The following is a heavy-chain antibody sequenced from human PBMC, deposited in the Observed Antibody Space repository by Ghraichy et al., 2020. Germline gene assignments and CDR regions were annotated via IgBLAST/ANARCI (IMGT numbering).Heavy chain of an antibody. J-gene: IGHJ5*02. CDR2: MNEDGTIT. D-gene: IGHD1-26*01. V-gene: IGHV3-74*01. CDR1: GFTFRNFW. Sequence: SCAASGFTFRNFWMHWVRQVPGKGLVWVSRMNEDGTITTYADSVKGRFTISRDNAKNTLYLQMNSLRVDDSAVYYCASDLSGRSGSWGQGTLVTVSS. CDR3: ASDLSGRSGS.